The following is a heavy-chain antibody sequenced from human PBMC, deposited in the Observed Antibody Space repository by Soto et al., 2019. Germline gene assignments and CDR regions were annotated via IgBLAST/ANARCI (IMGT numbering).Heavy chain of an antibody. CDR2: ISSSSSYT. Sequence: GGSLRLSCAASGFTFSDYYMSWIRQAPGKGLEWVSYISSSSSYTNYADSVKGRFTISRDNAKNSLYLQMNSLRAEDTAVYYCARGGPLITMVRGGSDYGGQGALVTVSS. D-gene: IGHD3-10*01. J-gene: IGHJ4*01. V-gene: IGHV3-11*05. CDR3: ARGGPLITMVRGGSDY. CDR1: GFTFSDYY.